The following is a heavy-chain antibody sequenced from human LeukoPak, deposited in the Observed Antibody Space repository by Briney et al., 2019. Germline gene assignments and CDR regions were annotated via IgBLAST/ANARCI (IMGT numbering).Heavy chain of an antibody. D-gene: IGHD6-19*01. CDR2: INHSGST. Sequence: SETLSLTCAVYGGSFSGYYWSWIRQPPGKGLEWIGEINHSGSTNYNPSLKSRVTISVDTSKNQFSLKLSSVTAADTAAYYCARRYSSGWSPRFDPWGQGTLVTVSP. J-gene: IGHJ5*02. CDR3: ARRYSSGWSPRFDP. CDR1: GGSFSGYY. V-gene: IGHV4-34*01.